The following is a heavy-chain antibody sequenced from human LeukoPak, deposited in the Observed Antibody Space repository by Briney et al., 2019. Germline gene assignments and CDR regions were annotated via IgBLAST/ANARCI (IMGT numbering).Heavy chain of an antibody. D-gene: IGHD2-2*02. V-gene: IGHV4-59*01. J-gene: IGHJ3*02. Sequence: SETLSLTCTVSDGSISSYYWSWIRQPPGKGLEWIGYIYYSGSTNYNPSLKSRVTISVDTSKNQFSLKLSSVTAADTAVYYCARDSPLYCSSTSCYTVYAFDIWGQGTMVTVSS. CDR2: IYYSGST. CDR3: ARDSPLYCSSTSCYTVYAFDI. CDR1: DGSISSYY.